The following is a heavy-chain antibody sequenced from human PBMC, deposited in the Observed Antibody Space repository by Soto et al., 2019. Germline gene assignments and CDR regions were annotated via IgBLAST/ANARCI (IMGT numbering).Heavy chain of an antibody. CDR2: IYHSGST. Sequence: LSLTCAVSGYSISSGYYWGWIRQPPGKGLEWIGSIYHSGSTYYNPSLKSRVTISVDTSKNQFSLKLSSVTAADTAVYYCARDLRHGMDVWGQGTTVTVSS. CDR1: GYSISSGYY. V-gene: IGHV4-38-2*02. CDR3: ARDLRHGMDV. J-gene: IGHJ6*02.